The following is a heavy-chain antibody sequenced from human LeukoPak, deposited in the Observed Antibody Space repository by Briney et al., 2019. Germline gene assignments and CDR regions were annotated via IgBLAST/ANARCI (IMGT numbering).Heavy chain of an antibody. D-gene: IGHD4-17*01. CDR2: MNPNSGNT. J-gene: IGHJ4*02. V-gene: IGHV1-8*01. Sequence: KPGASVKVSCKASGYTFTSYDINWVRQATGQGLEWMGWMNPNSGNTGYAQKFQGRVTMTRNTSISTAYMELSSLRSDDTAVYYCARGDYGDYSFDYWGQGTLVTVSS. CDR3: ARGDYGDYSFDY. CDR1: GYTFTSYD.